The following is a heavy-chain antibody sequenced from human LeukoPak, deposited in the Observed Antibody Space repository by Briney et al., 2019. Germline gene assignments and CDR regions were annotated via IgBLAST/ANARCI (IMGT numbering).Heavy chain of an antibody. CDR1: GGSISSGGYS. CDR3: ARAGSYDDNYFDY. D-gene: IGHD3-22*01. CDR2: IYHGGST. V-gene: IGHV4-30-2*01. Sequence: SQTLSLTCAVSGGSISSGGYSWSWIRQPPGKGLEWIGYIYHGGSTYYNPSLKSRVTISVDRSKNQFSLKLSSVTAADTAVYYCARAGSYDDNYFDYWGQGTLVTVSS. J-gene: IGHJ4*02.